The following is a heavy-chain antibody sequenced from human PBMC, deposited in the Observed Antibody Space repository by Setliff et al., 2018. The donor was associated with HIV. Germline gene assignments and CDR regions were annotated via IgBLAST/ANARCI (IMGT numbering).Heavy chain of an antibody. CDR3: ASDPGWGALDI. Sequence: PGGSLRLSCVASGFLFGNSWMVWVRHTPGTGLEWVAVMNQDGSTKNYVDSAKGRFTISRDNAKNSLYLQMDSLSDDDTAVDYCASDPGWGALDIWGQGAMVTVSS. V-gene: IGHV3-7*03. CDR1: GFLFGNSW. D-gene: IGHD1-26*01. CDR2: MNQDGSTK. J-gene: IGHJ3*02.